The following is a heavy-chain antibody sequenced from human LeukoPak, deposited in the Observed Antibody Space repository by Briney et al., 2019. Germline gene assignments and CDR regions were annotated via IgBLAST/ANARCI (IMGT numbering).Heavy chain of an antibody. V-gene: IGHV4-59*01. CDR1: GGSISSYY. CDR3: ASGSLWFGESFFDY. D-gene: IGHD3-10*01. J-gene: IGHJ4*02. Sequence: SETLSLTCTVSGGSISSYYWTWIRQPPGKGLEWIGYIYYSGITNYNPSLKSRVSISVDTSKNQFSLKLSSVTAADTAVYYCASGSLWFGESFFDYWGQGTLVTVSS. CDR2: IYYSGIT.